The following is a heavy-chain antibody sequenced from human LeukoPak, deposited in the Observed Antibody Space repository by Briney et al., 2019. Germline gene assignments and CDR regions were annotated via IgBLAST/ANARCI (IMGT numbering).Heavy chain of an antibody. Sequence: GGSLRLSCAASGFTFSSYWMHWVRQAPGKGLVWVSRINNEGSDTIYADSVKGRFTISRDNAKNTLYLQINILRAEDTAVYYCARGGVGNFDYWGQGTLVTVSS. D-gene: IGHD1-1*01. CDR1: GFTFSSYW. CDR3: ARGGVGNFDY. V-gene: IGHV3-74*01. CDR2: INNEGSDT. J-gene: IGHJ4*02.